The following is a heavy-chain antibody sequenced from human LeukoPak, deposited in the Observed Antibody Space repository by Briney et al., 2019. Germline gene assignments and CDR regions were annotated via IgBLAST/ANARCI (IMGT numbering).Heavy chain of an antibody. V-gene: IGHV1-18*01. D-gene: IGHD6-19*01. CDR1: GYTFTSYG. CDR3: AREGSGWYAGLVALYYYYGMDV. Sequence: GASVKVSCKASGYTFTSYGISWVRQAPGQGLEWMGWISAYNGNTNYAQKLQGRVTMTTDTSTSTAYMELRSLRSDDTAVYYCAREGSGWYAGLVALYYYYGMDVWGQGTTVTVSS. J-gene: IGHJ6*02. CDR2: ISAYNGNT.